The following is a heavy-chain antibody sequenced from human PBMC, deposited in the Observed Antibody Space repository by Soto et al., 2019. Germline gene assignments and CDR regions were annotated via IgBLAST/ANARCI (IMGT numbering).Heavy chain of an antibody. V-gene: IGHV4-30-2*01. J-gene: IGHJ5*02. CDR2: IYHSGST. CDR3: AREKSAPYNWFYP. CDR1: GGSISSGGYS. Sequence: PSETLSLTCAVSGGSISSGGYSWSWIRQPPGKGLEWIGYIYHSGSTYYNPSLKSRVTISVDRSKNQFSLKLSSVTAADTAVYYCAREKSAPYNWFYPWGQGTLVTVSS.